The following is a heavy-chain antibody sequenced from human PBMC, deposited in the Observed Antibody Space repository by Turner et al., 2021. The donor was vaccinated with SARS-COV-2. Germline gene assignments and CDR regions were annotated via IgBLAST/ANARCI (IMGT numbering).Heavy chain of an antibody. CDR2: RWNDGSQK. CDR1: RLTFSSHG. V-gene: IGHV3-33*01. D-gene: IGHD3-22*01. J-gene: IGHJ3*02. CDR3: ARLDDSGHWGAFDI. Sequence: QVQLVESGGGVVQPGRSLRLPSAASRLTFSSHGIHWVRQAPGKGLEWVAVRWNDGSQKDYADSVKGRFTISRDNSKNMVYLKMNSLRAEDTAVYYCARLDDSGHWGAFDIWGQGTMVTVSS.